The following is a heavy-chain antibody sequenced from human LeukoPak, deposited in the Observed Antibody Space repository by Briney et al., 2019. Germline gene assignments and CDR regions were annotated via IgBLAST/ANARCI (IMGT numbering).Heavy chain of an antibody. CDR2: VYYSGST. D-gene: IGHD5-24*01. V-gene: IGHV4-59*01. Sequence: PSETLSLTCTVSGDSISSYYWSWIRQPPGKGLEWIGYVYYSGSTNYNPSLKSRVTISVDTSKNQFSLKLSPVTAADTAVYYCARWLQSDAFDIWGQGTMVTVSS. CDR1: GDSISSYY. CDR3: ARWLQSDAFDI. J-gene: IGHJ3*02.